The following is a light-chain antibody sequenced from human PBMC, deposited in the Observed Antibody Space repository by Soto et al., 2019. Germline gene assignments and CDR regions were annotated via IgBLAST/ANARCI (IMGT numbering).Light chain of an antibody. CDR1: SSNIGSNT. V-gene: IGLV1-44*01. CDR3: AAGDDSLDGYV. J-gene: IGLJ1*01. Sequence: QSALTQPPSASGTPGQRVTISCSGSSSNIGSNTVNWYQHLPGTAPKLLIYNNNQRPSGVPDRFSGSKSGTSASLAISGLQSEDEADYYCAAGDDSLDGYVFGTGTKVTVL. CDR2: NNN.